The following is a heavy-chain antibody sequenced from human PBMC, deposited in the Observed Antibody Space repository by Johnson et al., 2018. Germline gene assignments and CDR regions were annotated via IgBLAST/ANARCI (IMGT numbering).Heavy chain of an antibody. D-gene: IGHD3-22*01. CDR1: GFTLGSSA. CDR2: ISVRGGTT. CDR3: ARGGPHYYDSVKFDP. V-gene: IGHV3-23*01. J-gene: IGHJ5*02. Sequence: VQLQESGGGLVQPGGSLRLSCVGFTLGSSAINWVRQAPGKGLEWVSRISVRGGTTYSADSVRGRFTVTRDSSKNPLFLQMNSLSAEDTAIYFCARGGPHYYDSVKFDPWGQGTLVTVAS.